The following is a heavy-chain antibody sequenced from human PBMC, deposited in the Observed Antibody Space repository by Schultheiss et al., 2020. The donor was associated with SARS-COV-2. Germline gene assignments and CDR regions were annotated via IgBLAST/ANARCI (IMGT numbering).Heavy chain of an antibody. CDR3: ARQYNFLDY. J-gene: IGHJ4*02. CDR1: GGSFSGYYWS. V-gene: IGHV2-5*08. Sequence: QTLSLTCTVYGGSFSGYYWSWIRQPPGKGLEWLALIYWNDDKRYSPSLKSRLTITKDTSKNQVVLTMTNMDPADTATYYCARQYNFLDYWGQGILVTVSS. D-gene: IGHD3-3*01. CDR2: IYWNDDK.